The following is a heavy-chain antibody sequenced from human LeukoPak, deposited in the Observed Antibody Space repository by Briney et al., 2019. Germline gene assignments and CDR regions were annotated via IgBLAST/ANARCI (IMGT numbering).Heavy chain of an antibody. Sequence: GGSLRLSCAVSGFSVSSNYMSWVRQAPGKGLEWVSVIYSGGSTYYADSVKGRFTIPRDNSKITLYLQMNSLRGEDTAVYYCARFMVRGGNWGQGTLVTVSS. D-gene: IGHD3-10*01. V-gene: IGHV3-53*01. CDR1: GFSVSSNY. CDR2: IYSGGST. CDR3: ARFMVRGGN. J-gene: IGHJ4*02.